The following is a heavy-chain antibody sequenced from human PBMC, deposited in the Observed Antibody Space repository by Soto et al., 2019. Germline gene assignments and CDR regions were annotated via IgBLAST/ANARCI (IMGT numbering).Heavy chain of an antibody. Sequence: PSETLSLTCPVSGGSISSHYWRWIRQPPGKGLEWIGYIYYSGSTNYNPSLKSRVTISVDTSKNQFSLKLSSVTAADTAVYYCARMGTKTVDNAFDIWGQGTMVTVSS. CDR2: IYYSGST. D-gene: IGHD7-27*01. J-gene: IGHJ3*02. V-gene: IGHV4-59*11. CDR1: GGSISSHY. CDR3: ARMGTKTVDNAFDI.